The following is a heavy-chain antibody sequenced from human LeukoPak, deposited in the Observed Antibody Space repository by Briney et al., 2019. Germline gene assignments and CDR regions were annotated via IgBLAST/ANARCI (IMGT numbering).Heavy chain of an antibody. CDR3: ARAGVGPTADAFEI. Sequence: GASVKVSCKASGYTFTGYYIHWVRQAPGQGLEWMGWINPNSGGTKYAQKFQGSVTMTRDTSISTAYMELSRLRSGDTAIFYCARAGVGPTADAFEIWGQGTMVTVSS. D-gene: IGHD1-26*01. J-gene: IGHJ3*02. CDR1: GYTFTGYY. CDR2: INPNSGGT. V-gene: IGHV1-2*02.